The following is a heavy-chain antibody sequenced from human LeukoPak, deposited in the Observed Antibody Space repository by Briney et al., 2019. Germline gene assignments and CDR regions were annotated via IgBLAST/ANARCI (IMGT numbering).Heavy chain of an antibody. D-gene: IGHD6-13*01. CDR3: GSGHADGYSSSFIDF. J-gene: IGHJ4*02. CDR1: GYTFTSYE. CDR2: MNPNSGNT. V-gene: IGHV1-8*03. Sequence: ASVNLCGNASGYTFTSYEINWGRRATGQGREGRGWMNPNSGNTGYAQKFQGTVTITRNTSISTTYMEMSSLRSEDKAVYSCGSGHADGYSSSFIDFWGQGTLVTVSS.